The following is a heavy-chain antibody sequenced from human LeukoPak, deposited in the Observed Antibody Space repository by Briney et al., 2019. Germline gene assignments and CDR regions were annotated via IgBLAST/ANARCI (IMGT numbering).Heavy chain of an antibody. V-gene: IGHV4-59*03. CDR2: IYYSGST. CDR1: GGSITTYY. D-gene: IGHD4-23*01. J-gene: IGHJ4*01. CDR3: AAYGGNSEYFDK. Sequence: SETLSLTCTISGGSITTYYWSWIRQPPGKALKWIGYIYYSGSTDSTPSLKNRVAMSVDTSRNQFSLKLTSVTAADTAIYYCAAYGGNSEYFDKWGQGSLVTVSS.